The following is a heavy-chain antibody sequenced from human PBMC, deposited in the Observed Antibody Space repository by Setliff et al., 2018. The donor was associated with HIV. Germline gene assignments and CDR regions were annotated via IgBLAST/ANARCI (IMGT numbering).Heavy chain of an antibody. J-gene: IGHJ3*02. Sequence: PSETLSLTCTVSGGSISSYYWSWIRQPPGKGLEWIGYIYYSGNTNYNPSLKSRVTISVDTSKNQFSLKLSSVTAVDTGVYYCAKTVPHSTAQDAFDIWGQGTMVTVSS. CDR3: AKTVPHSTAQDAFDI. V-gene: IGHV4-59*08. CDR2: IYYSGNT. CDR1: GGSISSYY. D-gene: IGHD2-2*01.